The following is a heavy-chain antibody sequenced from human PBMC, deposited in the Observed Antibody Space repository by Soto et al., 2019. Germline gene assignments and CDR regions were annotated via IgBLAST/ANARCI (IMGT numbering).Heavy chain of an antibody. Sequence: PGGSLRLSCAASGFTFSSYAMSWVRQAPGKGLEWVSAISGSGVSTYYADSVKGRFIISRDNSKNTLYLQMNSLRAEDTAVYYCAKSPGMYYYDSSGYYHYDYWGQGTLVTVSS. CDR1: GFTFSSYA. V-gene: IGHV3-23*01. D-gene: IGHD3-22*01. J-gene: IGHJ4*02. CDR3: AKSPGMYYYDSSGYYHYDY. CDR2: ISGSGVST.